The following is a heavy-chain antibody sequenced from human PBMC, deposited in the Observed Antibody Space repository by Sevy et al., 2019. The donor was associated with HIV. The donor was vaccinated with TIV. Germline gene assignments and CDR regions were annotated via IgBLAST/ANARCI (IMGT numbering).Heavy chain of an antibody. J-gene: IGHJ4*02. D-gene: IGHD3-22*01. CDR1: GFTFTEFV. CDR3: SKDVVGGYYDSSGYSDH. Sequence: GGSLRLSCAASGFTFTEFVMSWVRQAPGKGLEWVSTINSGGGSTTYADSVKGRFSISSANSQNKLDLQMNSLSAEDTAVYYCSKDVVGGYYDSSGYSDHWGQGTLVTVSS. CDR2: INSGGGST. V-gene: IGHV3-23*01.